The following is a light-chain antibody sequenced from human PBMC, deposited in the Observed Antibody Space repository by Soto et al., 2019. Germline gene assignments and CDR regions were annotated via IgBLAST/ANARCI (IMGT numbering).Light chain of an antibody. CDR2: DAS. J-gene: IGKJ1*01. CDR1: LSVSSTY. V-gene: IGKV3-20*01. Sequence: TQSPSTLSASVGDRVTITCRASLSVSSTYLAWYQQKPGQAPRLLIYDASSRATGIPDRFSGSGSGTDFTLTITRLEPEDFAVYYCQYYGNSPLTFGQGTKVDIK. CDR3: QYYGNSPLT.